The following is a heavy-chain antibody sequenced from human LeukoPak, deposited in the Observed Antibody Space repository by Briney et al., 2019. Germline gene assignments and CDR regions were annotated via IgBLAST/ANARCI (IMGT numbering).Heavy chain of an antibody. CDR1: GYTFTSYG. CDR2: INPNSGGT. CDR3: ARESSNYDILTGYSNWFDP. J-gene: IGHJ5*02. D-gene: IGHD3-9*01. Sequence: ASVKVSCKASGYTFTSYGISWVRQAPGQGLEWMGWINPNSGGTNYAQKFQGRVTMTRDTSISTAYMELSRLRSDDTAVYYCARESSNYDILTGYSNWFDPWGQGTLVTVSS. V-gene: IGHV1-2*02.